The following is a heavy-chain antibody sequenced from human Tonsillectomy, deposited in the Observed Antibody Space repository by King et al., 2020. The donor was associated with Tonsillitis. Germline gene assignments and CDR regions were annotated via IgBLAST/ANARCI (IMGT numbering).Heavy chain of an antibody. V-gene: IGHV3-30*18. CDR2: ISYDGNDK. D-gene: IGHD6-13*01. Sequence: VQLVESGGGVVQPGRYLRLSCAASGFTFNKYGMHWVRQAPGKGLEWVAVISYDGNDKDYGDSVKGRFTISRDNSKNTLYLQMNSLRVEDTAVYFCAKGKSSTWLFDAFDIWGQGTRVTVSS. CDR1: GFTFNKYG. J-gene: IGHJ3*02. CDR3: AKGKSSTWLFDAFDI.